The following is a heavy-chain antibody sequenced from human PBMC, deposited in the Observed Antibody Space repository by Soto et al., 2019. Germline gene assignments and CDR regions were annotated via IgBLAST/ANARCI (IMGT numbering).Heavy chain of an antibody. CDR3: ARAHEDYNSGSGI. J-gene: IGHJ4*02. Sequence: GXSVKVSCKASGYTFTNYGIPWVRQAPGQGLEWVGWISTYNGNTNYAQKLQGRVAMTTDTSTSTAYMELRSLRSDDTAMYYCARAHEDYNSGSGIWGQGTLVTVSS. CDR2: ISTYNGNT. CDR1: GYTFTNYG. V-gene: IGHV1-18*01. D-gene: IGHD3-10*01.